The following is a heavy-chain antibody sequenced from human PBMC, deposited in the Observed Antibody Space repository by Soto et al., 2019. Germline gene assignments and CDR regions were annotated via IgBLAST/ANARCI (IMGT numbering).Heavy chain of an antibody. CDR2: IYYSGST. CDR3: ARVPHDYGDYSDYYFDY. V-gene: IGHV4-30-4*01. CDR1: GGSISSGDYY. Sequence: SETLSLTCTVSGGSISSGDYYWSWIRQPPGKGLEWIGYIYYSGSTYYNPSLKSRVTISVDTSKNQFSLKLSTVTAADTAVYYCARVPHDYGDYSDYYFDYWGQGTLVTVSS. D-gene: IGHD4-17*01. J-gene: IGHJ4*02.